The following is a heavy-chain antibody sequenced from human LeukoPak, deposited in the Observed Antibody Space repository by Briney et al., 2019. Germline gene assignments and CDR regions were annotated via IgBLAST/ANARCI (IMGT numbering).Heavy chain of an antibody. CDR3: ARGRVSSSTWHSTYYNYFYMDV. J-gene: IGHJ6*03. CDR2: VHHTGIT. V-gene: IGHV4-59*01. Sequence: PSETLSLTCSVSDDSITMYYWTWIRQPPGKGLEWIGYVHHTGITNFSPSLNGRVSISRDTTKNLFSLRVRSVTAADTAVYSCARGRVSSSTWHSTYYNYFYMDVWGKGTTVTVSS. D-gene: IGHD5-12*01. CDR1: DDSITMYY.